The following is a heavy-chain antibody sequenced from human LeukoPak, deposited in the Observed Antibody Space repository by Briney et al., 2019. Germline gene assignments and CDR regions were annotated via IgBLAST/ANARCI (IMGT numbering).Heavy chain of an antibody. D-gene: IGHD3-3*01. Sequence: PGGSLRLSCAASGLTFSSYGMHWVRQAPGKGLEWMAVISYDGSNKYYADSVKGRFTISRDNAKNSLYLQMNSLRAEDTAVYYCARERSARFDCWGQGILVTVSS. V-gene: IGHV3-30*03. J-gene: IGHJ4*02. CDR2: ISYDGSNK. CDR3: ARERSARFDC. CDR1: GLTFSSYG.